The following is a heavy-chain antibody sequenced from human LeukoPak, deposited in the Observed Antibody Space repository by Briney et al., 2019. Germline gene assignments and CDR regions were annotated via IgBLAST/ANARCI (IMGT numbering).Heavy chain of an antibody. CDR3: ARDSHIATPESLDI. CDR1: GGTFSNYY. J-gene: IGHJ3*02. D-gene: IGHD2-21*01. Sequence: ASVKDSCKASGGTFSNYYTITWVRQAPGQGPEWVGWINPDSGGTSYAQKFQGRFTMPRDTSISTAYMELSRLRPDDTAVYYCARDSHIATPESLDIWGQGTMLTVSS. CDR2: INPDSGGT. V-gene: IGHV1-2*02.